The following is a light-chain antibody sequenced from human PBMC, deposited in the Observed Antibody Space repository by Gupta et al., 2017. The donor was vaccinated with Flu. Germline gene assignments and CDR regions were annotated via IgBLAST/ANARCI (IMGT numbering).Light chain of an antibody. CDR3: CSYAGSYTLV. CDR1: SSDVGGYNY. V-gene: IGLV2-11*01. CDR2: DVS. Sequence: QSALTQPPSVSGSPRPSVTISCTGTSSDVGGYNYVSWYQQHPGKAPKLMIYDVSKRPSGVPDRFSGSKSGNTASLTISGLQAEDEADYYCCSYAGSYTLVFGGGTKLTVL. J-gene: IGLJ3*02.